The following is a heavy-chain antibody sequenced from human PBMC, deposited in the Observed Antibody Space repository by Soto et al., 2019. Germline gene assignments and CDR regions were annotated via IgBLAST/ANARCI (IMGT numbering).Heavy chain of an antibody. CDR1: GFSLTTSGVN. CDR2: IYWDDDK. Sequence: QITLKESGPTGVKPTQTLTLTCTFSGFSLTTSGVNVGWIRQPPGKTLEWLALIYWDDDKRFSPSLQSRLTITKATSKNQVVLTMTNMDPADTATYYCVHRAYWGQGTLVTVSS. CDR3: VHRAY. V-gene: IGHV2-5*02. J-gene: IGHJ4*02.